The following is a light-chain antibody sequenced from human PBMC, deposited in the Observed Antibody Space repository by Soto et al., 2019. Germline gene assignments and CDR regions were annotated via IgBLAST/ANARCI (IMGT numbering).Light chain of an antibody. CDR1: QSLRNW. CDR3: LQYNNYWT. CDR2: DVS. J-gene: IGKJ1*01. V-gene: IGKV1-5*01. Sequence: DIQMTQSPSTLSAFVGDRVTITCRASQSLRNWLAWYQQKPGKAPKLLIYDVSSLQSGVPSRFSASGSGTEFTLTIRSLQPDAVATYYCLQYNNYWTFGQGTKVEVK.